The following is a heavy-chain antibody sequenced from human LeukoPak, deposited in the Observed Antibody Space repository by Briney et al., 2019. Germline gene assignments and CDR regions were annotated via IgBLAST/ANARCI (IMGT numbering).Heavy chain of an antibody. V-gene: IGHV3-7*01. D-gene: IGHD3-22*01. CDR2: IKQDGSEK. CDR3: ARAPPYYYDSSGYYGYFDY. Sequence: GGSLRLSCAASGFTFSSYWMSWVRQAPGKGLEWVANIKQDGSEKYYVDSVKGRFTISRDNAKNSLYLQMNSLRAEDTAVYYCARAPPYYYDSSGYYGYFDYWGRGTLVTVSS. CDR1: GFTFSSYW. J-gene: IGHJ4*02.